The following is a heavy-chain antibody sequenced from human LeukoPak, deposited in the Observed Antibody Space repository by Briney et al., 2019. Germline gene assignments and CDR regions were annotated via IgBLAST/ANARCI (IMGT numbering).Heavy chain of an antibody. CDR2: IKSKTDGGTT. Sequence: GGSLRLSCAASGFTFSNAWMSWVRQAPGKGLEWVGRIKSKTDGGTTDYAAPVKGRFTISRDDSKNTLYLQMNSLKTEDTAVYYCTTLSSGSQDDAFDIWGQGTMVTVSS. V-gene: IGHV3-15*01. J-gene: IGHJ3*02. D-gene: IGHD3-22*01. CDR1: GFTFSNAW. CDR3: TTLSSGSQDDAFDI.